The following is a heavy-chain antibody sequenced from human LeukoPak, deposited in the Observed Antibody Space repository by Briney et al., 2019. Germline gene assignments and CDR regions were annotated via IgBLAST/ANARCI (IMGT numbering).Heavy chain of an antibody. CDR2: VFYSGST. V-gene: IGHV4-59*01. J-gene: IGHJ5*02. D-gene: IGHD5-24*01. Sequence: PSETPSLTCTVSGGSISSYYWTWIRQPPGKGLEWIGYVFYSGSTNYNPSLKSRVTISVDTSKNQFSLKLSSVTAADTAMYYCAREGRGGNWFDPWGQGTLVTVSS. CDR1: GGSISSYY. CDR3: AREGRGGNWFDP.